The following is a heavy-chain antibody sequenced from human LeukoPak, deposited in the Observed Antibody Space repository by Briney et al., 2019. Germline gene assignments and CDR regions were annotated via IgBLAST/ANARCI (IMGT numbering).Heavy chain of an antibody. CDR2: IIPIFGTA. CDR3: ARPIMITFGGVIVKHDAFDI. J-gene: IGHJ3*02. D-gene: IGHD3-16*02. Sequence: GASVKVSCKASGGTFSSYAISWVRQAPGQGLEWMGGIIPIFGTANYAQKFQGRVTMTRDMSISTAYMELSRLRSDDTAVYYCARPIMITFGGVIVKHDAFDIWGQGSMVTVSS. CDR1: GGTFSSYA. V-gene: IGHV1-69*05.